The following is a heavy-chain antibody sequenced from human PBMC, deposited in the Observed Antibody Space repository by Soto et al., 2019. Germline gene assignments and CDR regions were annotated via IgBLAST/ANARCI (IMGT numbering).Heavy chain of an antibody. D-gene: IGHD3-3*01. J-gene: IGHJ3*02. Sequence: SVKVSCKASGGTFSSYAISWVRQSPGQGLEWMGGIIPIFGTANYAQKFQGRVTITADESTSTAYMELSSLRSEDTAVYYCARAGSVIRPNDAFDIWGQGTMVTVSS. CDR2: IIPIFGTA. CDR3: ARAGSVIRPNDAFDI. V-gene: IGHV1-69*13. CDR1: GGTFSSYA.